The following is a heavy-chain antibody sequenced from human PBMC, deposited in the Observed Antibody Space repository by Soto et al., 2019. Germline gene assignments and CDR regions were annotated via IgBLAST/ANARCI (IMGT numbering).Heavy chain of an antibody. J-gene: IGHJ5*02. CDR1: GYSITAGGYY. CDR2: FYSSGSI. CDR3: ARMYSSGSGWFHP. V-gene: IGHV4-31*03. Sequence: SETLSLTCFVSGYSITAGGYYWSWIRHHPGKGLEWIGSFYSSGSIIYNPSLRSRVSISGDTSSNQFSMSLTSVTAADTARYYCARMYSSGSGWFHPWRQRTLVTVSS. D-gene: IGHD6-19*01.